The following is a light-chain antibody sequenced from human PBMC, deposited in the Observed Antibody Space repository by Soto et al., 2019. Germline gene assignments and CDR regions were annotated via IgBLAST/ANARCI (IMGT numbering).Light chain of an antibody. CDR1: QSVSSN. CDR2: GAS. Sequence: EIVMTQSPATLSVSPGERATLSCSASQSVSSNLAWYQQKPGQAPRLLIYGASTRATGITARLSGSGSGTEFTLTISSLQSEDFAVYYCQQYNNWPLWTFGQGTKV. J-gene: IGKJ1*01. V-gene: IGKV3-15*01. CDR3: QQYNNWPLWT.